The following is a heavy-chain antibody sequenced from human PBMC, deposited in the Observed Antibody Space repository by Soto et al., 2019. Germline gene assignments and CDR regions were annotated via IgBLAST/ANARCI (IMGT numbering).Heavy chain of an antibody. CDR3: ARLHSHGTYGMDV. D-gene: IGHD5-18*01. V-gene: IGHV1-69*13. J-gene: IGHJ6*02. CDR2: IIPIFGTA. Sequence: SVKVSCKASGGSSTYTLSWVRQAPGQGLEWMGGIIPIFGTANYAQKFQGRVTITADESTKTAYMELSTLRSEDTAVYYCARLHSHGTYGMDVWGQGTTVTVSS. CDR1: GGSSTYT.